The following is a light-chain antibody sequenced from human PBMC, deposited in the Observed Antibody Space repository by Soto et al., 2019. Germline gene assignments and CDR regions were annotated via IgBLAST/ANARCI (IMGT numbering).Light chain of an antibody. CDR3: CSYAGSSTYV. J-gene: IGLJ1*01. Sequence: QSALTQPPSASGSPGQSVTISCTGTSRDVGGYNYVSWYQQHPGKAHKLMIYEVSKRPSGVPDRFSGSKSGNTVSLTISGLQAEDEADYYCCSYAGSSTYVFGTGTKVTVL. CDR1: SRDVGGYNY. V-gene: IGLV2-8*01. CDR2: EVS.